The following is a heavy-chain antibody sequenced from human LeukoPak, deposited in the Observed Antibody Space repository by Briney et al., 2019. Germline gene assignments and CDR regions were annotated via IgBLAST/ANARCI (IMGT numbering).Heavy chain of an antibody. CDR1: GFTFSDHF. V-gene: IGHV3-72*01. CDR2: SRNKAKSYTT. J-gene: IGHJ4*02. Sequence: GGSLRLSCAISGFTFSDHFLDWVRQAPGKGPEWVGRSRNKAKSYTTEYAASVKGRFTISRDDSKNSLYLQMDCLKTEDTAVYYCVRVGSVAGSDYLDYWGQGTPVTVSS. CDR3: VRVGSVAGSDYLDY. D-gene: IGHD6-19*01.